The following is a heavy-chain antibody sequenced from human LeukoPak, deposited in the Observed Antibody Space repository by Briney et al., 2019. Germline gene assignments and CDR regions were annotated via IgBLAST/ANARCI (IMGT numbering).Heavy chain of an antibody. V-gene: IGHV4-59*01. Sequence: PSETLSLICTVSGGSISSYYWSWIRQPPGKGLEWIGYIYYSGSTNYNPSLKSRVTISVDTSKNQFSLKLSSVTAADTAVYYCARYSSVGDNWFDPWGQGTLVTVSS. CDR2: IYYSGST. CDR1: GGSISSYY. J-gene: IGHJ5*02. CDR3: ARYSSVGDNWFDP. D-gene: IGHD6-19*01.